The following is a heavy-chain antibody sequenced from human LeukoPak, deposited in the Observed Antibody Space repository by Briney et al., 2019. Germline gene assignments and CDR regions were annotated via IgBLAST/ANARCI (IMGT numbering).Heavy chain of an antibody. CDR1: GGSISSGGYS. D-gene: IGHD3-22*01. Sequence: SETLSPTCAVSGGSISSGGYSWSWIRQPPGKGLEWIGYIYHSGSTYYNPSLKSRVTISVDRSKNQFSLKLSSVTAADTAVYYCARGKVTMIVPYYFDYWGQGTLVTVSS. V-gene: IGHV4-30-2*01. J-gene: IGHJ4*02. CDR3: ARGKVTMIVPYYFDY. CDR2: IYHSGST.